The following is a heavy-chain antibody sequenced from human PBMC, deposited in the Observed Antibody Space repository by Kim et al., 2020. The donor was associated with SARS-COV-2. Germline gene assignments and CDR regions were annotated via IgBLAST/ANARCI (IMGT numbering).Heavy chain of an antibody. CDR3: AKDFSYGSGSYSYYYYYGMDV. Sequence: GGSLRLSCAASGFTFSSYAMSWVRQAPGKGLEWVSAISGSGGSTYYADSVKGRFTISRDNSKNTLYLQMNSLRAEDTAVYYCAKDFSYGSGSYSYYYYYGMDVWGQGTTVTVSS. V-gene: IGHV3-23*01. D-gene: IGHD3-10*01. CDR2: ISGSGGST. J-gene: IGHJ6*02. CDR1: GFTFSSYA.